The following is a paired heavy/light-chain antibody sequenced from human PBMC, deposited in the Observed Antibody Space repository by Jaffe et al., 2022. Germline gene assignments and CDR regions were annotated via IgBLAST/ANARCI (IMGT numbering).Light chain of an antibody. V-gene: IGLV2-23*01. CDR3: CSYAGSSTLI. CDR2: EGS. Sequence: QSALTQPASVSGSPGQSITISCTGTSSDVGSYNFVSWYQQYPGKAPKLMIYEGSKRPSGVSNRFSGSKSGNTASLTISGLQAEDEADYYCCSYAGSSTLIFGGGTKLTVL. J-gene: IGLJ2*01. CDR1: SSDVGSYNF.
Heavy chain of an antibody. D-gene: IGHD1-1*01. Sequence: QLQLQESGPGLVKPSETLSLTCTVSGGSINSVSYYWGWIRQPPGKGLEWIGSMYYSGSTYYNPSLKSRVTISVYTSKNQFSLKMISVTAADTAVYYCARLNEVGRVDNWGQGTLVTVSS. CDR2: MYYSGST. CDR1: GGSINSVSYY. J-gene: IGHJ4*02. CDR3: ARLNEVGRVDN. V-gene: IGHV4-39*01.